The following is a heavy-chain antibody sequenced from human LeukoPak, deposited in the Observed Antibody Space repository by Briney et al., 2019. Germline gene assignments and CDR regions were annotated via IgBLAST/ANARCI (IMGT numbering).Heavy chain of an antibody. CDR3: ARSLPGYMDV. V-gene: IGHV4-30-2*01. D-gene: IGHD3-10*01. Sequence: SETLSLTCTVSGGSISSGGYYWSWIRQPPGKGLEWIGYIYHSGSTYYNPSLKSRVTISVDRSKNQFSLKLSSVTAADTAVYYCARSLPGYMDVWGKGTTVTVSS. CDR1: GGSISSGGYY. CDR2: IYHSGST. J-gene: IGHJ6*03.